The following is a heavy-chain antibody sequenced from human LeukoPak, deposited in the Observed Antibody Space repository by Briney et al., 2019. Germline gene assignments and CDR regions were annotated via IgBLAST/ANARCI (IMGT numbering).Heavy chain of an antibody. D-gene: IGHD3-22*01. CDR3: AREKADITMIVVVSYYYGMDV. J-gene: IGHJ6*02. V-gene: IGHV3-23*01. CDR2: ISGSGGST. CDR1: GFTFSSYA. Sequence: GGSLRLSCAASGFTFSSYAMSWVRQAPGKGLEWVSAISGSGGSTYYADSVKGRFTISRDNSKNTLYLRMNSLRAEDTAVYYCAREKADITMIVVVSYYYGMDVWGQGTTVTVSS.